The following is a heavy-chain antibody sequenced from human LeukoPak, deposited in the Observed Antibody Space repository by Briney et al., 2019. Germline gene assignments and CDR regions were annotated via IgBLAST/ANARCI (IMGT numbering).Heavy chain of an antibody. CDR2: MNPNSGNT. Sequence: ASVKVSCTASGYTFTSYDINWVRQATGQGLEWMGWMNPNSGNTGYAQKFQGRVTMTRNTSISTAYMELSSLRSEDTAVYYCARVQAVRGVYRFDPWGQGTLVTVSS. D-gene: IGHD2-8*02. V-gene: IGHV1-8*01. CDR3: ARVQAVRGVYRFDP. CDR1: GYTFTSYD. J-gene: IGHJ5*02.